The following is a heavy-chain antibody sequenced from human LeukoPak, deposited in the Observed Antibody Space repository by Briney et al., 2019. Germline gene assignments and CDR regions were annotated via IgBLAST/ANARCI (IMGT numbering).Heavy chain of an antibody. D-gene: IGHD2-2*01. Sequence: ASVKVSCKASGYTFTGYYMHWVRQAPGQGLEWMGWINPNSGGTNYAQKFQGRVTMTRDTSITTAYMELTRLRSDDTAVYYCARGVPGTYYYYYMDDWGKGTTVTVSS. CDR2: INPNSGGT. CDR3: ARGVPGTYYYYYMDD. V-gene: IGHV1-2*02. J-gene: IGHJ6*03. CDR1: GYTFTGYY.